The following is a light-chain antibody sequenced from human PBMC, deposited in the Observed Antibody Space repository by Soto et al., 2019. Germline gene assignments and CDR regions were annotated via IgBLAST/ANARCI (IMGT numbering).Light chain of an antibody. CDR3: SSYTSSSTLYV. Sequence: QSALTQPASVSGSPGQSITISCTGTSSDVGGYNYVSWYQKHPGKAPKRMIYDVSNRPSGVSNRFSGSKSGNTASLTTSGLQAEDEADYYCSSYTSSSTLYVFGTGTKLTVL. CDR1: SSDVGGYNY. CDR2: DVS. J-gene: IGLJ1*01. V-gene: IGLV2-14*01.